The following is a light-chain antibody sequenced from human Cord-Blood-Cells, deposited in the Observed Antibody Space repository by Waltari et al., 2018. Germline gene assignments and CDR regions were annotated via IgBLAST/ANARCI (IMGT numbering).Light chain of an antibody. Sequence: QSALTQPASVSGSPGQSITISCTGTSSDVGSYNLVSWYQPHPGKAPKLMFYEGSKRPSGVSNRFSGSKSGNTASLTISGLQAEDEADYYCCSYAGSSTLVFGGGTKLTVL. V-gene: IGLV2-23*01. CDR3: CSYAGSSTLV. J-gene: IGLJ3*02. CDR2: EGS. CDR1: SSDVGSYNL.